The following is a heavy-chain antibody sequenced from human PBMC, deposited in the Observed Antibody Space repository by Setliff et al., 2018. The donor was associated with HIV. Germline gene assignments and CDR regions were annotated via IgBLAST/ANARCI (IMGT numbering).Heavy chain of an antibody. J-gene: IGHJ4*02. D-gene: IGHD3-10*01. CDR3: ARGRILYGNDY. Sequence: PSETLSLTCDVSGFSISSRYYWNWIRQPPGKGLEWIGEINHSGSTNYNPSLKSRVTISVDTSKNQFSLTLSSMTAADTAVYYCARGRILYGNDYWGQGTLVTSPQ. CDR2: INHSGST. CDR1: GFSISSRYY. V-gene: IGHV4-34*01.